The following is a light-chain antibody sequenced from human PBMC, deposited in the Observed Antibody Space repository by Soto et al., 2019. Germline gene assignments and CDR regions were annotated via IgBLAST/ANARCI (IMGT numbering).Light chain of an antibody. J-gene: IGLJ1*01. V-gene: IGLV2-14*01. CDR2: KVS. CDR3: SAYTSSSTLVV. Sequence: QSALTQPASVSGSPGQSITISCTGTSSDVGGYNYVSWYQQHPGKAPKLMIYKVSNRPSGGSNRFSGSKSGNTAALTSSGRQAEDEADYYCSAYTSSSTLVVFGTGTKLTVL. CDR1: SSDVGGYNY.